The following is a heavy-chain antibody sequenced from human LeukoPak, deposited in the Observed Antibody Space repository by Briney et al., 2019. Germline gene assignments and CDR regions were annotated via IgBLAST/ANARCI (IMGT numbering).Heavy chain of an antibody. V-gene: IGHV4-4*02. CDR1: GGSISSNNW. D-gene: IGHD3-9*01. Sequence: PSGTLSLTCAVSGGSISSNNWWWSWVRQPPGKGLEWIGEIYHSGSTNYNPSLKSRVTISVDKSKNQFSLKLSSVTAADTAVYYCAREGYDILTGYPYYFDYWGQGTLVTVSS. CDR2: IYHSGST. CDR3: AREGYDILTGYPYYFDY. J-gene: IGHJ4*02.